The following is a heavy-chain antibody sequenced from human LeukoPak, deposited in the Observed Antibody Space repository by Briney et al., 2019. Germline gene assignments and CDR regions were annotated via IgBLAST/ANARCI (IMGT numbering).Heavy chain of an antibody. CDR1: GLTFSSYT. J-gene: IGHJ4*02. CDR3: ARAGRDGYNYADY. D-gene: IGHD5-24*01. CDR2: ITTSDGNT. V-gene: IGHV3-23*01. Sequence: GGSLRLSCAASGLTFSSYTMSWVRQAPGKGLEWVSTITTSDGNTYYADSVKGRFTISRDNSKNTLYLQMNSLRAEDTAVYYCARAGRDGYNYADYWGQGTLVTVSS.